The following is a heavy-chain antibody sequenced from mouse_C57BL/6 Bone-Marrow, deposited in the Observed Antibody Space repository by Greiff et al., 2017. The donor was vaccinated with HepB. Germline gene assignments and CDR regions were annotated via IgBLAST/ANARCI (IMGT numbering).Heavy chain of an antibody. Sequence: EVKLVESGGGLVQPKGSLKLSCAASGFTFNTYAMHWVRQAPGKGLEWVARIRSKSSNYATYYADSVKDRFTISRDDSQSMLYLQMNNLKTEDTAMYYCVRGELRHGEVWFAYWGQGTLVTVSA. CDR3: VRGELRHGEVWFAY. D-gene: IGHD1-1*01. J-gene: IGHJ3*01. V-gene: IGHV10-3*01. CDR1: GFTFNTYA. CDR2: IRSKSSNYAT.